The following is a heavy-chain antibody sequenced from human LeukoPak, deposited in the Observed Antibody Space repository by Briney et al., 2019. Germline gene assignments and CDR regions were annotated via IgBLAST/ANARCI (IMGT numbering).Heavy chain of an antibody. CDR1: GFTFSSYS. J-gene: IGHJ4*02. CDR3: ARLGSSSMYYFDY. D-gene: IGHD6-13*01. CDR2: ISSSSSYI. V-gene: IGHV3-21*01. Sequence: GGSLRLSCAASGFTFSSYSMNWVRQAPGKGLEWVSSISSSSSYIYYADSVKGRFTISRDNAKNSLYLQMNSLRAEDTAVYYCARLGSSSMYYFDYWGQGTLVTVSS.